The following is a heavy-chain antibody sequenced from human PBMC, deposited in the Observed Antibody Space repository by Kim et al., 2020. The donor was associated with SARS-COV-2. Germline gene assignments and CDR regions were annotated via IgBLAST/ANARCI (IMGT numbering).Heavy chain of an antibody. CDR3: GRGLIDSSGYHQDY. CDR1: GGTFSTYT. J-gene: IGHJ4*02. Sequence: SVKVSCKASGGTFSTYTISWVRQAPGQGLEWMGRIIPILDIANYAQKFQGRVTITADKSTSTAYMELSSLRSEDTAVYYCGRGLIDSSGYHQDYWGQGTLVTVSS. D-gene: IGHD3-22*01. V-gene: IGHV1-69*02. CDR2: IIPILDIA.